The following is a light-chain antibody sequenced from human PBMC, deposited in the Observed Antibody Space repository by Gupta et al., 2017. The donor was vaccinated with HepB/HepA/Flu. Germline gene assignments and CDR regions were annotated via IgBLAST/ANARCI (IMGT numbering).Light chain of an antibody. J-gene: IGLJ3*02. V-gene: IGLV1-40*01. Sequence: QSVLTQPPALSGAPGQRVTIPCTGTSSNIGAGYHVHWYQQFPGTVPSLLIHTNNNRPSGVPDRFSGSKSGASASLAITGLQAEDEAHYYCQSYDNSLSGSVFGGGTKVTVL. CDR3: QSYDNSLSGSV. CDR2: TNN. CDR1: SSNIGAGYH.